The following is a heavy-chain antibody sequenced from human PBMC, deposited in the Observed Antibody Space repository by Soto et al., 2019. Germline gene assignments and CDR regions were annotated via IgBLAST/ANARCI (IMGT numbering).Heavy chain of an antibody. CDR3: ASADYCSSTSCYKRRPYYYMDV. D-gene: IGHD2-2*02. V-gene: IGHV1-8*01. CDR1: GYTFTSYD. J-gene: IGHJ6*03. CDR2: MNPNSGNT. Sequence: ASVKVSCKASGYTFTSYDINWVRQATGQGLEWMGWMNPNSGNTGYAQKFQGRVTMTRNTSISTAYMELSSLRSEDTAVYYCASADYCSSTSCYKRRPYYYMDVWGKGTTVTVSS.